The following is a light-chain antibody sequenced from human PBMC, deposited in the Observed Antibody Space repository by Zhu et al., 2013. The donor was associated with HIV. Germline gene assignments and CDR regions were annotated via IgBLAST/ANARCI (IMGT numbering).Light chain of an antibody. J-gene: IGLJ3*02. V-gene: IGLV2-23*01. CDR3: CSYAGGRTWV. Sequence: QSALTQPASVSGSPGQSITISCTGTSSDVGSYNLVSWYQQHPGKAPKLMIYEGSKRPSGVSNRFSGSKSGNLASLTVSGLQAEDEADYYCCSYAGGRTWVFGGGTKLSVL. CDR1: SSDVGSYNL. CDR2: EGS.